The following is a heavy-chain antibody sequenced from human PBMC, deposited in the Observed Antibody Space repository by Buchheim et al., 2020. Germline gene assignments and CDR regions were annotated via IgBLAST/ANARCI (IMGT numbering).Heavy chain of an antibody. J-gene: IGHJ6*03. CDR1: GDSISSGGFF. D-gene: IGHD2-2*01. V-gene: IGHV4-31*03. CDR3: ARTKDCSSTSCPRDYYYMDV. Sequence: QVQLQESGPGLVKPSQTLSLTCTVSGDSISSGGFFWSWIRQHPGKGLEWIGYINYSGSTYYNPSLKSRVTISVDTSKNQFSLKVSSVTAADTAVYYCARTKDCSSTSCPRDYYYMDVWSKGTT. CDR2: INYSGST.